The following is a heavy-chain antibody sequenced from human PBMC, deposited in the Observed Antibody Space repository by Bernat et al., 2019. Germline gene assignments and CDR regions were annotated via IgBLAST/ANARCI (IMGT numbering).Heavy chain of an antibody. D-gene: IGHD4-17*01. CDR1: GFSLTTGGMS. CDR3: ARHYGDYSIDY. V-gene: IGHV2-70*15. Sequence: QVTLRESGPALVKPTQTLTLTCTFSGFSLTTGGMSVSWFRQPPGKALEWLTRIDWDDDKYYSTSLKPRLTISKDTSKNQVVLTMTNMDPVDTATYYCARHYGDYSIDYGGQGTLVTVSS. CDR2: IDWDDDK. J-gene: IGHJ4*02.